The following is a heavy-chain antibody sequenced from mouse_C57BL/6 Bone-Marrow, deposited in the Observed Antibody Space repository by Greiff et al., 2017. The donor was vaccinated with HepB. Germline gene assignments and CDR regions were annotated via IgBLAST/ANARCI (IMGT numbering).Heavy chain of an antibody. J-gene: IGHJ4*01. CDR3: ARDTTVEYYAMDY. D-gene: IGHD1-1*01. CDR1: GYAFTNYL. V-gene: IGHV1-54*01. CDR2: INPGSGGT. Sequence: QVQLKQSGAELVRPGTSVKVSCKASGYAFTNYLIEWVKQRPGQGLEWIGVINPGSGGTNYNEKFKVKATLTADKSSSTAYMQLSSLTSEDSAVYFCARDTTVEYYAMDYWGQGTSVTVSS.